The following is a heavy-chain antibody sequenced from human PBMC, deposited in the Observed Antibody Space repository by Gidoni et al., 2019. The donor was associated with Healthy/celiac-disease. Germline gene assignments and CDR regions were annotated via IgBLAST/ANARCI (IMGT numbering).Heavy chain of an antibody. CDR3: ASIRSGYYITGYYYYMDV. CDR1: GFTFSSYA. V-gene: IGHV3-23*01. Sequence: EVQLLESGGGLVQPGGSLSLSCAASGFTFSSYAMSWVRQAPGKGLEWVSAISGSGGSTYYADSVKGRFTISRDNSKNTLYLQMNSLRAEDTAVYYCASIRSGYYITGYYYYMDVWGKGTTVTVSS. D-gene: IGHD3-22*01. J-gene: IGHJ6*03. CDR2: ISGSGGST.